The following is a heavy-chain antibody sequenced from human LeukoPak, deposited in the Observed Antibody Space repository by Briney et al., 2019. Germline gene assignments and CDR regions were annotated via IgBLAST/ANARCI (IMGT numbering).Heavy chain of an antibody. D-gene: IGHD6-6*01. CDR1: GFTFDDYG. J-gene: IGHJ4*02. Sequence: GGSPRLSCAASGFTFDDYGMNWVRQAPGKGLEWVSGINWNGGSIGYADSVKGRFTISRDNAKNSLYLQMNSLRAEDTAFYYCARDKGIQYSSSLDYWGQGTLVTVSS. CDR3: ARDKGIQYSSSLDY. V-gene: IGHV3-20*04. CDR2: INWNGGSI.